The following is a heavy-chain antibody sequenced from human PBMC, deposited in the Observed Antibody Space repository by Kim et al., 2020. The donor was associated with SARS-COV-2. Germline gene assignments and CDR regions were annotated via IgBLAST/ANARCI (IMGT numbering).Heavy chain of an antibody. CDR2: ISGDGGST. CDR3: ANANGPNGYNFGY. D-gene: IGHD5-12*01. CDR1: GFTFDDYA. J-gene: IGHJ4*02. V-gene: IGHV3-43*02. Sequence: GGSLRLSCAASGFTFDDYAMHWVRQAPGKGLEWVSLISGDGGSTYYADSVKGRFTISRDNSKNSLYLQMNSLRTEDTALYYCANANGPNGYNFGYWGQGTLVTVSS.